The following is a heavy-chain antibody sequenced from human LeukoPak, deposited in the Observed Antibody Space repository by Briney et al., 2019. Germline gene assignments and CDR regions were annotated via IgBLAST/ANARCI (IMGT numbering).Heavy chain of an antibody. V-gene: IGHV3-7*01. Sequence: GGSLRLSCAASGFSFRSYWMHWVRQAPGKGLEWVANIKQDGSEKYYVDSVKGRFTISRDNAKNSLYLQMNSLRAEDTAVYYCAREYWVDYWGQGTLVTVSS. J-gene: IGHJ4*02. CDR3: AREYWVDY. CDR2: IKQDGSEK. CDR1: GFSFRSYW. D-gene: IGHD2-8*02.